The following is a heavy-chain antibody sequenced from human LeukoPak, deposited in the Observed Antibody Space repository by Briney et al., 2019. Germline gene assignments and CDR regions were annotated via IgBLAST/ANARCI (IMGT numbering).Heavy chain of an antibody. D-gene: IGHD3-22*01. V-gene: IGHV3-48*01. CDR1: GFTFSSYS. CDR2: ISSGSSTI. J-gene: IGHJ4*02. CDR3: ARRYYYDSSGYYYYFDY. Sequence: GGSLRLSCAVSGFTFSSYSMNWVRPAPGKGLGWGSYISSGSSTIDYADSVKGRFTISRDNAKNSLYLQMNSLRAEDTAVYYCARRYYYDSSGYYYYFDYWGQGTLVTVSS.